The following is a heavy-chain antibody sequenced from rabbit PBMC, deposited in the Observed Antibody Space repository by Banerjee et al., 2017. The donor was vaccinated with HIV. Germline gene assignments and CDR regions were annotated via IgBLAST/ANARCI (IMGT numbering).Heavy chain of an antibody. CDR2: INTSSGNT. D-gene: IGHD4-2*01. CDR1: GFSFSNKYV. Sequence: QEQLEESGGDLVKPEGSLTLTCTASGFSFSNKYVMCWVRQAPGKGLEWIACINTSSGNTVYASWAKGRFTISKTSSTTVTLQMTSLTAADTATYFCATWDVGWYAFNLWGPGTLVTVS. CDR3: ATWDVGWYAFNL. J-gene: IGHJ4*01. V-gene: IGHV1S45*01.